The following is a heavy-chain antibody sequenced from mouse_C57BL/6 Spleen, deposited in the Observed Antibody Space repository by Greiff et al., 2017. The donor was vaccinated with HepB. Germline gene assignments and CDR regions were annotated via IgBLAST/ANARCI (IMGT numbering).Heavy chain of an antibody. CDR1: GFSLTSYG. J-gene: IGHJ4*01. CDR3: ARGNGNYPYYYAMDY. V-gene: IGHV2-2*01. D-gene: IGHD2-1*01. Sequence: VQLQQSGPGLVQPSQSLSITCTVSGFSLTSYGIHWVRQSPGKGLEWLGVIWSGGSTDYNAAFISRLSISKDNSKSQVFFKMNSLQADDTAIYYCARGNGNYPYYYAMDYWGQGTSVTVSS. CDR2: IWSGGST.